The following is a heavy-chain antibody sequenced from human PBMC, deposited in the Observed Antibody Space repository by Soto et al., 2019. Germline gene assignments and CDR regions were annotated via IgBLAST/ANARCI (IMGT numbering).Heavy chain of an antibody. Sequence: SETLSLTCTVSGGSISSYYWSWIRQPPGKGLEWIGYIYYSGSTNYNPSLKSRVTISVDTSKNQFSLKLSSVTAADTAVYYCARDHMLRGYSYGLAPNWFDPWGQGTLVT. V-gene: IGHV4-59*01. CDR1: GGSISSYY. J-gene: IGHJ5*02. D-gene: IGHD5-18*01. CDR3: ARDHMLRGYSYGLAPNWFDP. CDR2: IYYSGST.